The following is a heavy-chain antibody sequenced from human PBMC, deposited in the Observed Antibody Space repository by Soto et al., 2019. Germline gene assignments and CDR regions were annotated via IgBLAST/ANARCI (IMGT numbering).Heavy chain of an antibody. Sequence: HTCAVSGGTISSRGDPWSWKRQQRGKGLAWIGYIYHIGSTSYNPSIKSRLTISVDRSKHQLSLKLSSVTAAETFVYYCDIDIQGYSYYFDYWGQGTLVTVSS. CDR1: GGTISSRGDP. V-gene: IGHV4-30-2*01. CDR2: IYHIGST. J-gene: IGHJ4*02. CDR3: DIDIQGYSYYFDY. D-gene: IGHD5-18*01.